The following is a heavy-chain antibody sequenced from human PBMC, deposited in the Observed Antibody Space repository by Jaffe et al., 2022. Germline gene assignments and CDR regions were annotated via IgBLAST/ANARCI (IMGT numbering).Heavy chain of an antibody. Sequence: QVQLQESGPGLVKPSETLSLTCTVSGGSISSYYWSWIRQPPGKGLEWIGYIYYSGSTNYNPSLKSRVTISVDTSKNQFSLKLSSVTAADTAVYYCARHPAEITMVRGVMKARGYYYYMDVWGKGTTVTVSS. D-gene: IGHD3-10*01. CDR2: IYYSGST. J-gene: IGHJ6*03. CDR3: ARHPAEITMVRGVMKARGYYYYMDV. V-gene: IGHV4-59*01. CDR1: GGSISSYY.